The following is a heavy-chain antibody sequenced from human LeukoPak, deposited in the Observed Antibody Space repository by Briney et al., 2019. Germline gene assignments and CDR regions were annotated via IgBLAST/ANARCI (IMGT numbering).Heavy chain of an antibody. D-gene: IGHD2-15*01. CDR1: GFTFSDYW. J-gene: IGHJ4*02. V-gene: IGHV3-7*01. Sequence: PGGSLILSCAASGFTFSDYWMGWVRQAPGKGLEWVANIKQDGSEKYSVDSVKGRFTISRDNAKNSLYLQMDSLRAEDMALYYCARVSRGIAANLCFDYWGQGTLVTVSS. CDR3: ARVSRGIAANLCFDY. CDR2: IKQDGSEK.